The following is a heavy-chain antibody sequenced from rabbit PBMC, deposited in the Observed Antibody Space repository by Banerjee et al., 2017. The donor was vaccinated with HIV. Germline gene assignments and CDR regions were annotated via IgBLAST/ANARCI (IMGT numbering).Heavy chain of an antibody. V-gene: IGHV1S45*01. Sequence: QEQLEESGGDLVKPEGSLTLTCTTSGFSFSSNYWICWVRQAPGKGLEWIACIYAGSGSTYYASWAKGRFTISKTSSTTVTLQMTSLTAADTATYFCVRSAGYGYVGDGYFKLWGQGTLVTVS. D-gene: IGHD6-1*01. CDR1: GFSFSSNYW. CDR2: IYAGSGST. CDR3: VRSAGYGYVGDGYFKL. J-gene: IGHJ4*01.